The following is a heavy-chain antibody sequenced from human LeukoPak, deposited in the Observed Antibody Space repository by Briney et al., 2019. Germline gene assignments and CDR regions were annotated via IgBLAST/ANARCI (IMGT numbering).Heavy chain of an antibody. CDR3: ARREGYNWNDAKFDY. Sequence: PSETLSLICTVSGGSISSYYWSWIRQPPGKGLEWIGYIYYSGSTNYNPSLKSRVTISVDTSKNQFSLKLSSVTAADTAVYYCARREGYNWNDAKFDYWGQGTLVTVSS. J-gene: IGHJ4*02. CDR1: GGSISSYY. CDR2: IYYSGST. D-gene: IGHD1-20*01. V-gene: IGHV4-59*01.